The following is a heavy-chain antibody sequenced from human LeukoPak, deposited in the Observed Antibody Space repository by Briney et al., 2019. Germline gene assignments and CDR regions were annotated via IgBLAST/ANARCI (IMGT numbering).Heavy chain of an antibody. D-gene: IGHD3-10*01. J-gene: IGHJ6*03. Sequence: GGSLRLFCAASGFSYSSYWMSWVRQAPGRGLEWVAHMKQGGSEIYYVDSVKGRRTITRDNAKNSLYLQMNSLRAEDTGVYYCTRDCQGRFYYHVDVWGKGTTVTVSS. CDR2: MKQGGSEI. CDR3: TRDCQGRFYYHVDV. V-gene: IGHV3-7*01. CDR1: GFSYSSYW.